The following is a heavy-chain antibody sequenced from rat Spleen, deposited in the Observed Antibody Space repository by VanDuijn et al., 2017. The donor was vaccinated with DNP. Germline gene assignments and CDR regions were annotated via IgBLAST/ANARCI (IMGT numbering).Heavy chain of an antibody. CDR1: GFTFRTAW. CDR2: IKAKSNNYAT. J-gene: IGHJ2*01. D-gene: IGHD1-11*01. V-gene: IGHV6-6*01. CDR3: AWRINYGGYGDY. Sequence: EVQVLESGGGLVQPGNSLKLSCATSGFTFRTAWMSWYRQFPEKRLEWVARIKAKSNNYATDYTESVKGRFTISRDDSKSSIYLQMNNLKEEDTAIYYCAWRINYGGYGDYWGQGVMVTVSS.